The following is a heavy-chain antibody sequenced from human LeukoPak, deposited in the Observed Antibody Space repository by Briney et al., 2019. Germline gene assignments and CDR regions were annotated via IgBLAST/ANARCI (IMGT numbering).Heavy chain of an antibody. CDR3: ARVSGYSSSWAFDP. J-gene: IGHJ5*02. D-gene: IGHD6-13*01. V-gene: IGHV4-4*07. Sequence: SETLSLTCTVSGGSISSYYWSWIRQPAGKGLEWIGRIHTSGSTNYNPSLKSRVTISFDTSKNQFSLKLSSVTAADTAVYYCARVSGYSSSWAFDPWGQGTLVTVSS. CDR1: GGSISSYY. CDR2: IHTSGST.